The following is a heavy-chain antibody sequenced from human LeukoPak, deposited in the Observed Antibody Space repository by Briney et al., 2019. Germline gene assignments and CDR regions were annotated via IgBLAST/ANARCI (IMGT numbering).Heavy chain of an antibody. CDR1: GYTFTSYG. Sequence: ASVKVSYKASGYTFTSYGISWVRQAPGQGLEWMGWISAYNDNTNYAQKLQGRVTMTTDISTSTAYMELRSLRSDDTAVYYCARGEYFEYIGVAGTIDYWGQGTLVTVSS. D-gene: IGHD6-19*01. CDR2: ISAYNDNT. J-gene: IGHJ4*02. CDR3: ARGEYFEYIGVAGTIDY. V-gene: IGHV1-18*01.